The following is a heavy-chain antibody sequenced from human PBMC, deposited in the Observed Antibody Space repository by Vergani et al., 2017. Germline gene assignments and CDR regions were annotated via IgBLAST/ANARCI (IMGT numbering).Heavy chain of an antibody. J-gene: IGHJ4*02. CDR2: INSDGSST. V-gene: IGHV3-74*02. D-gene: IGHD1-26*01. Sequence: EVQLLESGGGLVQPGGSLRLSCAASGFTFSSYAMSWVRQAPGKGLEWVSRINSDGSSTRYADSVKGRFTISRDNAKNTLYLQMNSLRAEDTAVYYCARGRMGATTCLGYWGQGTLVTVSS. CDR3: ARGRMGATTCLGY. CDR1: GFTFSSYA.